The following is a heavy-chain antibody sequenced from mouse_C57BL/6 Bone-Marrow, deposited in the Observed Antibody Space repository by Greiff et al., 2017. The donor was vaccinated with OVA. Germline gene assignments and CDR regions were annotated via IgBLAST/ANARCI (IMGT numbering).Heavy chain of an antibody. Sequence: VQLQQSGAELVRPGASVKLSCTASGFNIKDDYMHWVKQRPEQGLEWIGWIDPENGDTEYASKFQGKATITADTSSNTAYLQLSSLTSEDTAVYYCISYGIFVNWGQGATLTVSP. CDR1: GFNIKDDY. D-gene: IGHD2-1*01. CDR2: IDPENGDT. CDR3: ISYGIFVN. J-gene: IGHJ2*01. V-gene: IGHV14-4*01.